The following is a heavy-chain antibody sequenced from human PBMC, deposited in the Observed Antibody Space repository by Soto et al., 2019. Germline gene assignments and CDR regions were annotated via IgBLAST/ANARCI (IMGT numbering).Heavy chain of an antibody. Sequence: QVQLVQSGAEVKKPGSSVKVSCKASGGTFSSYTISWVRQAPGQGLEWMGRIIPILGIANYAQKFQGRVTITADKSTSTAYMELSSLRSEDTAVYYCARDPRLRLGELSLNWGQGTLVTVSS. CDR2: IIPILGIA. J-gene: IGHJ4*02. V-gene: IGHV1-69*08. CDR1: GGTFSSYT. CDR3: ARDPRLRLGELSLN. D-gene: IGHD3-16*02.